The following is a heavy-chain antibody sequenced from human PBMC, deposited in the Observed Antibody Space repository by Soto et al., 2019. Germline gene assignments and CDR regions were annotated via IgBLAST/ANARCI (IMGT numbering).Heavy chain of an antibody. CDR2: IGTAGDT. V-gene: IGHV3-13*01. Sequence: GGSLRLSCAASGFTFSSYDMHWVRQATGKGLEWVSAIGTAGDTYYPGSVKGRFTISRENAKNSLYLQMNSLRAGDTAVYYCARGARYCSGGSCYSYYYYYMDVWGKGTTVTVSS. J-gene: IGHJ6*03. D-gene: IGHD2-15*01. CDR1: GFTFSSYD. CDR3: ARGARYCSGGSCYSYYYYYMDV.